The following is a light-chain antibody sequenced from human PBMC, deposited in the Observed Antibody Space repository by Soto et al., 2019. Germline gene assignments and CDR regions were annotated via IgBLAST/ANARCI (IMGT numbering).Light chain of an antibody. J-gene: IGLJ3*02. CDR2: DDS. CDR3: QVWDAGSV. V-gene: IGLV3-21*02. CDR1: DIGSKG. Sequence: GPGQTARITCGGDDIGSKGVHWYQQKPGQAPVVVVYDDSDRPSGIPERFSGSNSGNTATLTISWVEAGDEADYYCQVWDAGSVFGGGTQLTVL.